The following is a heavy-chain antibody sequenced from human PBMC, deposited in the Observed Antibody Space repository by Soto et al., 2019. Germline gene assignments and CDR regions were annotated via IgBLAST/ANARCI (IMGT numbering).Heavy chain of an antibody. CDR2: IYHSGST. J-gene: IGHJ5*02. CDR1: GSSISSSSYC. Sequence: SETLSLPCTVSGSSISSSSYCWGWIREPPGKGLEWIGSIYHSGSTYYNPSLKNRNTISADTSNNQSALKLSSVPAADTAVYYCATHRGPMVRGVISNWFDPWGQGTLVTVSS. CDR3: ATHRGPMVRGVISNWFDP. D-gene: IGHD3-10*01. V-gene: IGHV4-39*01.